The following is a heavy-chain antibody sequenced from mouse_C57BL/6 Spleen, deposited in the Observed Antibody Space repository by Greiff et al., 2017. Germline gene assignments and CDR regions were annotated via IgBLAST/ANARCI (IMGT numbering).Heavy chain of an antibody. J-gene: IGHJ2*01. V-gene: IGHV1-59*01. CDR1: GYTFTSYW. CDR3: ARRTEKDYFDY. Sequence: QVQLQQPGADLVRPGTSLKLSCKASGYTFTSYWMHWVQQSPGQGLEWIGVIDPSGSTTNYNQKFKGRGTLTVDTSSSTAYMQLSSLTSEDAAVYYCARRTEKDYFDYWGQGTTLTVSS. CDR2: IDPSGSTT.